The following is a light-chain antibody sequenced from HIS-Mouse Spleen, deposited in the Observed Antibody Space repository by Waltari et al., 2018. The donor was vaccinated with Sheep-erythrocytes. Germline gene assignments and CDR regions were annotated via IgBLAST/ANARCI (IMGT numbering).Light chain of an antibody. CDR1: ALPKKH. J-gene: IGLJ3*02. Sequence: SYELTQPPSVSVSPGQTARITCSGDALPKKHAYWYQQKLGQAPVLVIYEDSKRPSGIPERFSGSSSGTMATLTISGAQVEDEADYYCYSTDSSGNHWVFGGGTKLTVL. V-gene: IGLV3-10*01. CDR3: YSTDSSGNHWV. CDR2: EDS.